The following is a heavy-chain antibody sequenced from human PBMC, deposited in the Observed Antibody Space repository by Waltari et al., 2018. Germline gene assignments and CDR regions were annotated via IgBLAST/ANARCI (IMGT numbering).Heavy chain of an antibody. CDR2: IYYSGST. CDR1: GGSIDSGSYY. CDR3: ASLGRYTWNYYAFDV. D-gene: IGHD1-7*01. V-gene: IGHV4-61*01. J-gene: IGHJ3*01. Sequence: QVQLQESGPGLVKPSQTLSLTCTVSGGSIDSGSYYWSWIRQPPGKGLEWIGYIYYSGSTNYTPSLKSRVTLSINTSKNQFSLKLTSVTAADTAVYYCASLGRYTWNYYAFDVWGQGTKVTVSS.